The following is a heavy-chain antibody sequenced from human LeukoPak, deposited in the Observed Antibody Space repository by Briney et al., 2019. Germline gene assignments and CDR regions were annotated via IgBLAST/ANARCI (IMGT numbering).Heavy chain of an antibody. Sequence: GRSLRLSCAASGFTFSSYGMHWVRQAPGRRLEWVAVISYDGSNKYYADSVKGRFTISRDNSKNALYLQMNSLRPEDTAVYYCARVGESSPSLYFDYWGQGTLVTVSS. D-gene: IGHD6-6*01. J-gene: IGHJ4*02. CDR2: ISYDGSNK. CDR3: ARVGESSPSLYFDY. V-gene: IGHV3-30*03. CDR1: GFTFSSYG.